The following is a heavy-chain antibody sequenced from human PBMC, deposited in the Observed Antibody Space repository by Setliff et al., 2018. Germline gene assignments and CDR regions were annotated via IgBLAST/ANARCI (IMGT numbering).Heavy chain of an antibody. CDR1: GFTFSYAW. J-gene: IGHJ3*02. V-gene: IGHV3-15*07. Sequence: PGASLKISCAVSGFTFSYAWMHWVRQAPGKGLEWVGRIKSKTDGGSIDYAAPVKDRFTISRDDSKATLYLYMDSLKTEDTAAYYCTTDRAGCYGTTCFNAFEIWGHGTMVTVSS. CDR2: IKSKTDGGSI. D-gene: IGHD2-2*01. CDR3: TTDRAGCYGTTCFNAFEI.